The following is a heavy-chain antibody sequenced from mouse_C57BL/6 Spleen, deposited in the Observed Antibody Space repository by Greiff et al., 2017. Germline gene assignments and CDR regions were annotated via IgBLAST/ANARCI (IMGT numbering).Heavy chain of an antibody. J-gene: IGHJ1*03. CDR1: GYTFTSYW. V-gene: IGHV1-55*01. D-gene: IGHD2-4*01. Sequence: VQLQQPGAELVKPGASVKMSCKASGYTFTSYWITWVKQRPGQGLEWIGDIYPGSGSTNYNEKFKSKATLTVDTSSSTAYMQLSSLTSEDSAVYYCASPYYEYDVGYFDVWGTGTTVTVSS. CDR3: ASPYYEYDVGYFDV. CDR2: IYPGSGST.